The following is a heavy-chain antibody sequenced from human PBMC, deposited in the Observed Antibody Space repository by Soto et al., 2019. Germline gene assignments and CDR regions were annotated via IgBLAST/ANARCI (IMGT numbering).Heavy chain of an antibody. CDR3: ARNEYSIGWNPRRNYHLDY. D-gene: IGHD6-19*01. CDR1: GFTVSSNY. CDR2: IYSGGST. Sequence: PGGSLRLSCAASGFTVSSNYMSWVRQAPGKGLEWVSVIYSGGSTYYADSVEGRFTISRDNSKNTLYLQMNSLRAEDTAVYYCARNEYSIGWNPRRNYHLDYWGQRTLVTVSS. J-gene: IGHJ4*02. V-gene: IGHV3-53*01.